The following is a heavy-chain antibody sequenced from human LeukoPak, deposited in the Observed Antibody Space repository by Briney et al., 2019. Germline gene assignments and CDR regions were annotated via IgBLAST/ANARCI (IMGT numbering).Heavy chain of an antibody. Sequence: SETLSLTCTVSGGSISSYYWSWIRQPPGKELEWIGYIYTSGSTNYNPSLKSRVTISVDTSKNQFSLKLSSVTAADTAVYYCARRRWLDGFDYWGQGTLVTVSS. CDR3: ARRRWLDGFDY. CDR2: IYTSGST. CDR1: GGSISSYY. D-gene: IGHD4-23*01. V-gene: IGHV4-4*09. J-gene: IGHJ4*02.